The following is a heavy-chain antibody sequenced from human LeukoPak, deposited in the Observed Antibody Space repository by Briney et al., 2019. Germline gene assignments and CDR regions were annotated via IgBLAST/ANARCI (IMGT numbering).Heavy chain of an antibody. Sequence: GGSLRLSCAASGFTFSTYSLSWVRQAPGKGLEWVAPINNSGKYIYYADSVKGRFTISRDDAKNSLYLQMSSLRAGDTAVYYCARDGGGFVGYQLQVYYFDYWGQGTLVTVSS. J-gene: IGHJ4*02. CDR1: GFTFSTYS. CDR3: ARDGGGFVGYQLQVYYFDY. D-gene: IGHD2-2*01. V-gene: IGHV3-21*01. CDR2: INNSGKYI.